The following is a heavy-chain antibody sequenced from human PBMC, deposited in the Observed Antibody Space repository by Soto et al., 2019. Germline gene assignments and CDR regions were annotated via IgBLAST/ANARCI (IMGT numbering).Heavy chain of an antibody. D-gene: IGHD2-15*01. V-gene: IGHV4-59*01. Sequence: SETLSLTCTVSGGSISSYYWSWIRQPPGKGLEWIGYIYYSGSTNYNPSLKSRVTISVDTSKNQFSLKLSSVTAADTAVYYCARSLVYCCCCSCYPVTFDYWAQGTXVTGSS. J-gene: IGHJ4*02. CDR2: IYYSGST. CDR3: ARSLVYCCCCSCYPVTFDY. CDR1: GGSISSYY.